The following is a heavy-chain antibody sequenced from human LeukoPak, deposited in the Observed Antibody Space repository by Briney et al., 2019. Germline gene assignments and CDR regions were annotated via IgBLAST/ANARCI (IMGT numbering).Heavy chain of an antibody. J-gene: IGHJ4*02. D-gene: IGHD1-26*01. V-gene: IGHV3-23*01. Sequence: GGSLRLSCAASGFTFSSHSMNWVRQAPGKGLEWVSATSTSGGSAYYADSVKGRFTISRDNSKNTLYLQMDSLRADDTAVYYCARYSGSYYYPPAWDLWGQGTLVTVSS. CDR1: GFTFSSHS. CDR3: ARYSGSYYYPPAWDL. CDR2: TSTSGGSA.